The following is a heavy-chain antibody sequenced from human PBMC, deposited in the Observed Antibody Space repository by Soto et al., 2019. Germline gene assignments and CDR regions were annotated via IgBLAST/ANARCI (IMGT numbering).Heavy chain of an antibody. J-gene: IGHJ5*02. D-gene: IGHD2-8*01. V-gene: IGHV1-69*13. CDR1: GGTFSSYA. CDR3: AREMDCTNGVCPIDP. Sequence: SVKVSCKASGGTFSSYAISWVRQAPGQGLEWMGGIIPIFGTANYAQKFQGRVTITADESTSTAYMELSSLRSEDTAVYCCAREMDCTNGVCPIDPWGQGTLVTVS. CDR2: IIPIFGTA.